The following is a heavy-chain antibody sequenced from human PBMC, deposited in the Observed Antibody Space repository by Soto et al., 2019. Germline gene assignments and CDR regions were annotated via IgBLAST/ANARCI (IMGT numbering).Heavy chain of an antibody. D-gene: IGHD5-12*01. Sequence: QVQLVQSGSEVKKPGASVQVSCKASGYTFTDYYMHWVRQAPGQGLEWMGWMNPYSGGTKFAQKFQGRVTMTSDTSIRIAYMELSRLRYDDTAVYYCARGGNSGYYYEWGQGTLVTVSS. CDR3: ARGGNSGYYYE. V-gene: IGHV1-2*02. J-gene: IGHJ4*02. CDR2: MNPYSGGT. CDR1: GYTFTDYY.